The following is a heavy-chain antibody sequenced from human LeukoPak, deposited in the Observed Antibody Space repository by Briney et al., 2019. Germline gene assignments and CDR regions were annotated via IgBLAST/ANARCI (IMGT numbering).Heavy chain of an antibody. Sequence: TSETLSLTCTVSGGSISSGGYTGSWFRHPPGKGLEWIGYIYYSGSTYYNPSLKSRVTISVDTSKNQFSLKLSSVTAADTAVYYCARVADRFDPWGQGTLVTVSS. CDR1: GGSISSGGYT. D-gene: IGHD2-15*01. CDR3: ARVADRFDP. J-gene: IGHJ5*02. V-gene: IGHV4-31*03. CDR2: IYYSGST.